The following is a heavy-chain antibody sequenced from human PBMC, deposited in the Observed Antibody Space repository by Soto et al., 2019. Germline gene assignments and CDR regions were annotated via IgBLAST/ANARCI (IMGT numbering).Heavy chain of an antibody. CDR3: ARGLGTVVTPAAVDY. CDR1: GGSISSGGYS. Sequence: QLQLQESGSGLVKPSQTLSLTCAVSGGSISSGGYSWSWIRQPPGKGLEWIGYIYHSGSTYYNPSLKSRVTVSVARSKNQFSLKLSSVTAADTAVYYCARGLGTVVTPAAVDYWGQGTLVTVSS. CDR2: IYHSGST. V-gene: IGHV4-30-2*01. J-gene: IGHJ4*02. D-gene: IGHD2-21*02.